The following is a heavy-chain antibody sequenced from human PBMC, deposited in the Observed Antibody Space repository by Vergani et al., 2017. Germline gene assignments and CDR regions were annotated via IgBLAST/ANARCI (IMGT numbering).Heavy chain of an antibody. J-gene: IGHJ3*02. CDR3: ARGDSSRRAFDI. D-gene: IGHD6-13*01. CDR1: GDSISSNSAA. CDR2: RYYRSKWFN. V-gene: IGHV6-1*01. Sequence: QVHLQQSGPGLVKPSQTLSLTCAISGDSISSNSAAWSWIRQSPSRGLEWLGRRYYRSKWFNDYTISVKSRMTIKPDTSKNQFSLQLYSVTPEDTAVYFCARGDSSRRAFDIWGQGTMVTVSS.